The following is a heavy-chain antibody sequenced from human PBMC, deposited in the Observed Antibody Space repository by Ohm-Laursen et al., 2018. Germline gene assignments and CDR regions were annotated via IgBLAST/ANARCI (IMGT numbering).Heavy chain of an antibody. J-gene: IGHJ4*02. CDR3: TTGSRIVVVPDD. CDR2: IKSKTDGGRL. Sequence: SLRLSCTASGFTFSNAWMSWVRQAPGKGLEWVGRIKSKTDGGRLDYAAPVKGTFTISRDDSQNTVYLQMNSLKTEDTAVYYCTTGSRIVVVPDDWGQGTLVTVSS. D-gene: IGHD2-2*01. CDR1: GFTFSNAW. V-gene: IGHV3-15*01.